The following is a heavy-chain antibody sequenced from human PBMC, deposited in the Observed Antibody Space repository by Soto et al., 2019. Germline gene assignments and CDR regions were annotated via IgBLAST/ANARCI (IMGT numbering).Heavy chain of an antibody. CDR1: GFTFSSYA. V-gene: IGHV3-23*01. CDR2: ISGSGGST. Sequence: EVQLLESGGGLVQPGGSLRLSCAASGFTFSSYAMSWVRQAPGKGLEWVSAISGSGGSTYYADSVKGRFTISRDNSKNPMYLEMNSLRAEDTAVYYCAKYHFFGVVEMKYNWFDPWGQGTLVTVSS. CDR3: AKYHFFGVVEMKYNWFDP. D-gene: IGHD3-3*01. J-gene: IGHJ5*02.